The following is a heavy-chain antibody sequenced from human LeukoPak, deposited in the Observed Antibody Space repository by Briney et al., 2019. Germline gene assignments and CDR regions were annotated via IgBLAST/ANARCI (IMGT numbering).Heavy chain of an antibody. CDR2: IYTSGST. CDR1: GGSISSYY. D-gene: IGHD6-13*01. J-gene: IGHJ2*01. V-gene: IGHV4-4*07. CDR3: ARGYSSSWTDWYFDL. Sequence: SETLSLTCTVSGGSISSYYWSWIRQPAGKGLEWIGRIYTSGSTNYNPSLKSRVTMSVDTSKNQFSLKLSSVTAADTAVYYCARGYSSSWTDWYFDLWGRGTLVTVSS.